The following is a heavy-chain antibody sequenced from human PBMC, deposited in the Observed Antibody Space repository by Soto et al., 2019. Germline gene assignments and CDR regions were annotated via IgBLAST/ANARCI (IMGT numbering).Heavy chain of an antibody. CDR3: ARDIGEADAFDI. V-gene: IGHV4-59*01. CDR2: IYYSGST. D-gene: IGHD3-10*01. Sequence: SETLSLTCTVSGGSISSYYWSWIRQPPGKGLEWIGYIYYSGSTNYNPSLKSRVTISVDTSKNQFSLKLSSVTAADTAVYYCARDIGEADAFDIWGQGTMVTVSS. J-gene: IGHJ3*02. CDR1: GGSISSYY.